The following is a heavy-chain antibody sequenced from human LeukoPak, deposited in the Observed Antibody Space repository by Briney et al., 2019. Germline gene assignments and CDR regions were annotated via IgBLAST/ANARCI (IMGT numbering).Heavy chain of an antibody. CDR2: IYHTGST. D-gene: IGHD7-27*01. V-gene: IGHV4-30-2*01. CDR1: GGSISSSGYY. CDR3: AQELGQHFDY. Sequence: SETLSLTCTVSGGSISSSGYYWSWIRQPPGKGLEWIGYIYHTGSTYYNPSLKSRVTISVDRSENQFSLKLNSVTAADTAVYYCAQELGQHFDYWGQGTLVTVSS. J-gene: IGHJ4*02.